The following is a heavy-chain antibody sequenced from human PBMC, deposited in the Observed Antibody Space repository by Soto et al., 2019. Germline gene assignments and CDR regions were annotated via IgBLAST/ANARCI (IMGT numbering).Heavy chain of an antibody. Sequence: GALRLSCAASGFTFSSYWMSWVRQAPGKGLEWVANIKQDGSEKYYVDSVKGRFTISRDNAKNSLYLQMNSLRAEDTAVYYCARDPNIVATMGSIYYYYGMDVWGQGTTVTVSS. V-gene: IGHV3-7*01. CDR2: IKQDGSEK. J-gene: IGHJ6*02. D-gene: IGHD5-12*01. CDR3: ARDPNIVATMGSIYYYYGMDV. CDR1: GFTFSSYW.